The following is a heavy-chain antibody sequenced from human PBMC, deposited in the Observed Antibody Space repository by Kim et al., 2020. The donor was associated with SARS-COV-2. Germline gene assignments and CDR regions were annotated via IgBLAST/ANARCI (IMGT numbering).Heavy chain of an antibody. CDR1: GFTFSTYG. CDR3: AKSGAEWLVPEV. Sequence: GGSLRLSCAASGFTFSTYGMHWVRQAPGKGLEWVAVISSDGSNKYYADSVKGRFTISRDNSKNTLYVQVNSLRAEDTAVYYCAKSGAEWLVPEVWGQGTLVTVSS. D-gene: IGHD6-19*01. CDR2: ISSDGSNK. J-gene: IGHJ4*01. V-gene: IGHV3-30*18.